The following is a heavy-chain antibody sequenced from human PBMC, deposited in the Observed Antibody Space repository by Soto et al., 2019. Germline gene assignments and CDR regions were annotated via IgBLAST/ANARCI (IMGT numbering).Heavy chain of an antibody. CDR3: VRGERF. J-gene: IGHJ4*02. CDR1: GFTVSNNY. Sequence: GGSLRLSCAAFGFTVSNNYMTWVRQAPGKGLEWVSVIYSGGTAYYADSVNGRFTISRDNSKNTVYLQMNSLRVEDTAVYYCVRGERFWGQGTLVTVSS. V-gene: IGHV3-53*01. CDR2: IYSGGTA.